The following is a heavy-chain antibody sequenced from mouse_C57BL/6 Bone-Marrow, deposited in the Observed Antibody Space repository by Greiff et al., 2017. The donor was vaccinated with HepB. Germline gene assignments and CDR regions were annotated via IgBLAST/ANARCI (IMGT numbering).Heavy chain of an antibody. J-gene: IGHJ4*01. Sequence: QVQLKESGPGLVAPSQSLSITCTVSGFSLTSYAISWVRQPPGKGLEWLGVIWTGGGTNYNSALKSRLSISKDNAKSQVFLKMNSLQTDDTARYYCAREIPWLPYYYAMDYWGQGTSVTVSS. V-gene: IGHV2-9-1*01. D-gene: IGHD2-2*01. CDR2: IWTGGGT. CDR3: AREIPWLPYYYAMDY. CDR1: GFSLTSYA.